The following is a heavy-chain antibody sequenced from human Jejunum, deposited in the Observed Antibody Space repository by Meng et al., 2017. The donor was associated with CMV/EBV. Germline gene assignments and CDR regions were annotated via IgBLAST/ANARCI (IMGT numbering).Heavy chain of an antibody. J-gene: IGHJ4*02. CDR2: ISHDGTIT. Sequence: SCAASGFTFSSDVMHWVRQAPGKGLVWVARISHDGTITTYVDSVKGRFTISRDNARNTLYLQMNSLRAEDTAVYYCARDRNWIFDYWGRGTLVTV. CDR1: GFTFSSDV. V-gene: IGHV3-74*03. D-gene: IGHD1-1*01. CDR3: ARDRNWIFDY.